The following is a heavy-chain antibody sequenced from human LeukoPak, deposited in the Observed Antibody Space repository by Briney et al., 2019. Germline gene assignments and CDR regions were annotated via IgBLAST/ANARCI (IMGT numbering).Heavy chain of an antibody. J-gene: IGHJ4*02. D-gene: IGHD3-10*01. Sequence: GGSLRLSCAASGFTFSSYAMHWVRQAPGKGLEWVAVISNDGSNKYYADSVKGRFTISRDNSKNTLYLQMNSLRAEDTAVYYCARENRDYFDYWGQGTLVTVSS. CDR1: GFTFSSYA. CDR3: ARENRDYFDY. V-gene: IGHV3-30-3*01. CDR2: ISNDGSNK.